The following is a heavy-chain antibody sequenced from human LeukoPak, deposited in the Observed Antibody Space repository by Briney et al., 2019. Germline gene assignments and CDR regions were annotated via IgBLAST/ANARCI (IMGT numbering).Heavy chain of an antibody. CDR3: ARDLSGHMDV. D-gene: IGHD1-26*01. CDR2: IYTSGST. V-gene: IGHV4-4*07. J-gene: IGHJ6*03. Sequence: SETLSLTCTVSGASISNYFWTWIRQPAGKVLEWIGRIYTSGSTNYNPSLKSRVTMSVDTSKSQFSLNLSSVTAADTAVYYCARDLSGHMDVWGKGTTVTVSS. CDR1: GASISNYF.